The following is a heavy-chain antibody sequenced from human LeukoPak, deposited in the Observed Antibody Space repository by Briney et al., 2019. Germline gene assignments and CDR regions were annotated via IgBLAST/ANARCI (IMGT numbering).Heavy chain of an antibody. V-gene: IGHV3-30*02. D-gene: IGHD2-15*01. Sequence: QPGGSLRLSCAASGFTFSSYGMHWVRQAPGKGLEWVAFIRYDGSNKYYADSVKGRFTIYRDNSKNPLYLQINSLRAEDTAVYYCASTGYCSGGSCSYYYDSSGYVDYWGQGTLVTVSS. J-gene: IGHJ4*02. CDR3: ASTGYCSGGSCSYYYDSSGYVDY. CDR1: GFTFSSYG. CDR2: IRYDGSNK.